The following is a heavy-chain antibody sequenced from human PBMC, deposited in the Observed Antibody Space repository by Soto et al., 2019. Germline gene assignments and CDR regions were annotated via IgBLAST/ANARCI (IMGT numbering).Heavy chain of an antibody. CDR1: GYTFTGYY. D-gene: IGHD1-26*01. J-gene: IGHJ6*02. CDR2: INPNSGGT. CDR3: ARDRVGATPYYGMDV. Sequence: GASVKVSCKASGYTFTGYYMHWVRQAPGQGLEWMGWINPNSGGTNYAQKFQGRVTMTRDTSISTAYMELSRLRSDDTAVYYCARDRVGATPYYGMDVWGQGTTVTSP. V-gene: IGHV1-2*02.